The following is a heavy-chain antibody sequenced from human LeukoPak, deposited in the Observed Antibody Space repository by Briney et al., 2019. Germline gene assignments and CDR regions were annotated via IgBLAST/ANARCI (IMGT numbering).Heavy chain of an antibody. CDR2: ISSSGSTI. D-gene: IGHD3-22*01. V-gene: IGHV3-11*04. Sequence: GGSLRLSCAASGFTFSDYYMSWIRQAPGKGLEWVSYISSSGSTIYYADSVKGRFTISRDNAKNSLFLQMNSLRADDTAVYFCARVRYYDSSPSDYWGQGTLVTVSS. CDR1: GFTFSDYY. CDR3: ARVRYYDSSPSDY. J-gene: IGHJ4*02.